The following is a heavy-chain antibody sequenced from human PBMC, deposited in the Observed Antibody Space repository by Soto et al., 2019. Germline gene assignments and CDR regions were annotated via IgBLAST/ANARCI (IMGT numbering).Heavy chain of an antibody. CDR3: AGGIAARQLGY. Sequence: PSETLSLTCTVSGGSISSSSYYWGWIRQPPGKGLEWIGYIYHSGSTYYNPSLKSRVTISVDRSKNQFSLKLSSVTAADTAVYYCAGGIAARQLGYWGQGNLVTVSA. D-gene: IGHD6-6*01. CDR2: IYHSGST. CDR1: GGSISSSSYY. J-gene: IGHJ4*02. V-gene: IGHV4-39*07.